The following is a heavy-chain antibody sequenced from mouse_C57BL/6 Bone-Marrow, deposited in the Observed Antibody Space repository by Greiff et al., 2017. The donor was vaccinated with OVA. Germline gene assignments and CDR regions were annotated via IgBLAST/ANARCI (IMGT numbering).Heavy chain of an antibody. CDR1: GYTIKDDY. D-gene: IGHD4-1*01. CDR2: IDPENGDT. J-gene: IGHJ4*01. V-gene: IGHV14-4*01. Sequence: EVLLLESGAELVRPGASVKLSCTASGYTIKDDYMHWVKQRPEQGLEWIGWIDPENGDTDYASKFQGKATITADTSSNTAYLQLSPLTSEDTAVYDSTTPNCCYAMDYWGRGTSITVSA. CDR3: TTPNCCYAMDY.